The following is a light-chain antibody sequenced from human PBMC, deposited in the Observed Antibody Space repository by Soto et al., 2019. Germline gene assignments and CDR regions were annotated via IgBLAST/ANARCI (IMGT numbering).Light chain of an antibody. CDR3: QKLNSYLWT. CDR1: QGISSY. J-gene: IGKJ1*01. CDR2: AAS. V-gene: IGKV1-9*01. Sequence: IQLTQSPSSLSASVGDRVTITCRASQGISSYLAWYQQKPGKAPTLLIYAASTLQRRVPSRFSGSGSGTDFTRTFSCLQPEDFATYYCQKLNSYLWTFGQGTKVEIK.